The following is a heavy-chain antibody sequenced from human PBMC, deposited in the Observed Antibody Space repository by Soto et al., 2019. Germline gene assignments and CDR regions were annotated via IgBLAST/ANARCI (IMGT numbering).Heavy chain of an antibody. J-gene: IGHJ4*02. V-gene: IGHV4-31*03. CDR1: GGSISSGGYY. Sequence: PSEPLSLTSTVSGGSISSGGYYWSWIRQHPGKGLEWIGYIYYSGSTYYKPSLKSRVTISVDRSKNQFSLKLSSVTAADTAVYYCARRYGPCFDYWGQGTLVTVSS. CDR2: IYYSGST. CDR3: ARRYGPCFDY. D-gene: IGHD5-18*01.